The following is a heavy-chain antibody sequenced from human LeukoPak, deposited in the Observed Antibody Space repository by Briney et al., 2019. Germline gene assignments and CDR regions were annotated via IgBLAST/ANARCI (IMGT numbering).Heavy chain of an antibody. CDR3: ARGYGDYFSYYYMDV. CDR2: IFYSGST. J-gene: IGHJ6*03. CDR1: GGSISTSNYY. Sequence: SETLSLTCTVSGGSISTSNYYWGWIRQPPGKGLEWIGNIFYSGSTYYSPSLKSRVTISVDTSKNQFSLKLSSVTAADTAVYYCARGYGDYFSYYYMDVWGKGTTVTVSS. V-gene: IGHV4-39*07. D-gene: IGHD4-17*01.